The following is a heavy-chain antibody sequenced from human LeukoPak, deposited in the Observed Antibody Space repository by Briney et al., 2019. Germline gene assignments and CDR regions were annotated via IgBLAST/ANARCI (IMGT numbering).Heavy chain of an antibody. CDR2: IRYDGSNK. V-gene: IGHV3-30*02. Sequence: PGGSLRLSCAASGFTFSSYGMHWVRQAPGKGLEWVAFIRYDGSNKYYADSVKGRFTISRDNSKNTLYLQMNSLRAEDTAVYYCARDNVEELRYFDWLPGQDVGDAFDIWGQGTMVTVSS. J-gene: IGHJ3*02. CDR1: GFTFSSYG. D-gene: IGHD3-9*01. CDR3: ARDNVEELRYFDWLPGQDVGDAFDI.